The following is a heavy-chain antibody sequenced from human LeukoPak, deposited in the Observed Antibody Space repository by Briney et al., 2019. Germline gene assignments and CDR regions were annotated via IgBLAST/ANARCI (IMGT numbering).Heavy chain of an antibody. D-gene: IGHD3-10*01. Sequence: TGGSLRLSCAASGFTFSSYAMHWVRQAPGKGLEWVAVISYDGSNKYYADSVKGRFTISRDNSKNTLYLQMNSLRAEDTAVYYCARDRVIWFGELLSYYGMDVWGQGTTVTVSS. V-gene: IGHV3-30-3*01. CDR1: GFTFSSYA. CDR2: ISYDGSNK. J-gene: IGHJ6*02. CDR3: ARDRVIWFGELLSYYGMDV.